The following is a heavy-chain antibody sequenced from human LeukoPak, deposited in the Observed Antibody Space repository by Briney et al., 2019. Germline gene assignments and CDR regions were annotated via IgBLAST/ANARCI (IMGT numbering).Heavy chain of an antibody. J-gene: IGHJ4*02. CDR2: ISAYNGNT. D-gene: IGHD6-25*01. CDR1: GYTFTSYG. Sequence: GASVKVSCKASGYTFTSYGISWVRQAPGQGLEWMGWISAYNGNTNYAQKFQGRVTMTRDTSTSTVYMELSSLRSEDTAVYYCARDTGQSIAAFDYWGQGTLVTVSS. CDR3: ARDTGQSIAAFDY. V-gene: IGHV1-18*01.